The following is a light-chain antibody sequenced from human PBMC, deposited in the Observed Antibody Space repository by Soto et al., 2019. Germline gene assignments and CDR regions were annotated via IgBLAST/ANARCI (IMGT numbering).Light chain of an antibody. CDR3: QQHNTWPRT. V-gene: IGKV3-15*01. Sequence: EIVMTQSPATLSVPPGERATLSCRASQSVSTNFAWYQQKPGQAPRLLIYGASTRATAVPARFTASGSGTEFTLTISSLQSEDFAVYYCQQHNTWPRTFGQGTKVEVK. CDR2: GAS. CDR1: QSVSTN. J-gene: IGKJ1*01.